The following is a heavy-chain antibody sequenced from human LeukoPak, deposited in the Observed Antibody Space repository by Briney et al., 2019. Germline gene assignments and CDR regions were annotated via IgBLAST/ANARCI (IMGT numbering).Heavy chain of an antibody. Sequence: SETLSLTCTVSGGSVSSSGYYWGCVRQPPGKGLEWIGSISYSGSTSYTPSLKSRVTISVDTSKNQFSLKMSPVTAADTAVYFCVRDLEHFDIDYWGQGALVTVSS. CDR1: GGSVSSSGYY. J-gene: IGHJ4*02. D-gene: IGHD1/OR15-1a*01. CDR2: ISYSGST. CDR3: VRDLEHFDIDY. V-gene: IGHV4-39*07.